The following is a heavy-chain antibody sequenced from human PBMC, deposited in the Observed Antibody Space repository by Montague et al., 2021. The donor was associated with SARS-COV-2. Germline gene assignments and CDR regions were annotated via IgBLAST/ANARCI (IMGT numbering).Heavy chain of an antibody. V-gene: IGHV4-59*13. CDR2: IHYTGST. Sequence: SETLSLTCTVSGDSISGYYWSWIRQSPGKGLDWIGWIHYTGSTAYNPSLRSRVTISVDTSRNQFSLNLNSVTAADTAVYYCAEYVYGHKSLDYWGQGTLVTVSS. CDR3: AEYVYGHKSLDY. D-gene: IGHD3-16*02. J-gene: IGHJ4*02. CDR1: GDSISGYY.